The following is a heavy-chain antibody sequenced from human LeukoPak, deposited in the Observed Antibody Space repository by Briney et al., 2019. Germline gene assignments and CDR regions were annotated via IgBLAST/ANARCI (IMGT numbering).Heavy chain of an antibody. Sequence: GGSLRLSCAASGFTFSMFWMGWVRQAPGKGLEWVANIKHDGSEKYYVDSVTGRFTISRDNAKNSLFLQMNGLRAEDTAVYYCARALGLYASSSRPVDYWGQGTLVTVSS. D-gene: IGHD6-6*01. CDR3: ARALGLYASSSRPVDY. CDR2: IKHDGSEK. V-gene: IGHV3-7*01. J-gene: IGHJ4*02. CDR1: GFTFSMFW.